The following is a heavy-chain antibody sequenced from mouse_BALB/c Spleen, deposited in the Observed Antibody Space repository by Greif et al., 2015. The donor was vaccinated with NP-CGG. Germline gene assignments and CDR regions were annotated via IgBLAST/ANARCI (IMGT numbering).Heavy chain of an antibody. CDR1: GYTFTDYA. CDR2: ISTYYGDA. D-gene: IGHD1-1*01. V-gene: IGHV1S137*01. CDR3: ARGDYYGNYAMDY. J-gene: IGHJ4*01. Sequence: VQLQQSGAELVRPGVSVKISCKGSGYTFTDYAMHWVKQSHAKSLEWIGVISTYYGDASYNQKFKGKATMTVDKSSSTAYMELARLTSEDSAIYYCARGDYYGNYAMDYWGQGTSVTVSS.